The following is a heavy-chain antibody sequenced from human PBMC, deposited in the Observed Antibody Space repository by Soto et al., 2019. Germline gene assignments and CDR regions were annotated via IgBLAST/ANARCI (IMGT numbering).Heavy chain of an antibody. J-gene: IGHJ4*02. CDR3: ARGCSSTSCYFDY. CDR1: GYMFTKSA. Sequence: ASVKVSCKASGYMFTKSAMHWVRQAPGQRLEWMGWISGDSGNTKYSPKLQDRVTITRDTSASTAYMELSSLRAEDTAVYYCARGCSSTSCYFDYWGQGTLVTVSS. D-gene: IGHD2-2*01. V-gene: IGHV1-3*01. CDR2: ISGDSGNT.